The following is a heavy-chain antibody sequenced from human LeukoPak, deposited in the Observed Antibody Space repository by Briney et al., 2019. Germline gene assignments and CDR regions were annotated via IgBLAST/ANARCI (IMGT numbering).Heavy chain of an antibody. CDR3: AKRDDSGVNLVHL. J-gene: IGHJ4*02. V-gene: IGHV4-39*02. CDR2: IYYSGST. CDR1: GGSIRSGSHY. Sequence: SETLSLTCTVSGGSIRSGSHYWAWMRQPPGQGLEWVVSIYYSGSTYYHPSLEKRLTISIDTSKHHFSLKLMSLSAADTTVYYCAKRDDSGVNLVHLWGQGTLVTVS. D-gene: IGHD2-15*01.